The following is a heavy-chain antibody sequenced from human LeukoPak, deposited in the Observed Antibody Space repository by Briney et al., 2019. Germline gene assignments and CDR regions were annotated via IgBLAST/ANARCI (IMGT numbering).Heavy chain of an antibody. D-gene: IGHD3-10*01. CDR3: AKDRDYYGSGSYYHNY. J-gene: IGHJ4*02. CDR2: ISNNGGYT. CDR1: GFTFSSSA. Sequence: GGSLRLSCAASGFTFSSSAMSWVRQAPGKGLEWVSAISNNGGYTYYADSVQGRFTISRDNSKSTLCLQMNSLRAEDTAVYYCAKDRDYYGSGSYYHNYWGQGTLVTVSS. V-gene: IGHV3-23*01.